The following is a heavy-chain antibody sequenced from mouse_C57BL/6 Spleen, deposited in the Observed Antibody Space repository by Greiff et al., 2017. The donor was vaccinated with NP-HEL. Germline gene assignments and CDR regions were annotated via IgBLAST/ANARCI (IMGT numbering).Heavy chain of an antibody. CDR3: ARSAYDYVWFAY. Sequence: QVQLQQSGAELVKPGASVKISCKASGYAFSSYWMNWVKQRPGKGLEWIGQIYPGDGDTNYNGKFKGKATLTADKSSSTAYMQLSSLTSEDSAVYFCARSAYDYVWFAYWGQGTLVTVSA. CDR2: IYPGDGDT. J-gene: IGHJ3*01. V-gene: IGHV1-80*01. CDR1: GYAFSSYW. D-gene: IGHD2-4*01.